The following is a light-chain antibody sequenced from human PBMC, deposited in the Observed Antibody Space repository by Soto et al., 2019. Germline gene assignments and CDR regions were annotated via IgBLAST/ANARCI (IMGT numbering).Light chain of an antibody. Sequence: EIVMTQSPATLSVSPGGRATLSCRASQGVGNRLAWYQQKPGQAPRLLIYGASTRATGVSARFTGSGSGTEFTLTISSLQSADFAVYYCHQYNDWPPEDTFGQGTQLEIK. CDR2: GAS. CDR1: QGVGNR. CDR3: HQYNDWPPEDT. J-gene: IGKJ2*01. V-gene: IGKV3-15*01.